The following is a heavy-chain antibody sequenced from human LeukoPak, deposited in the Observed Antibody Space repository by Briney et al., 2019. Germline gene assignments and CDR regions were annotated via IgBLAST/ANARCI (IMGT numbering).Heavy chain of an antibody. V-gene: IGHV3-74*01. CDR3: ARSYGDYEDYYYGMDV. Sequence: PSGGSLRLSCAASGFTFSSYWMPWVRQAPGKGLVWVSRINSDGSSTSYADSVKGRFTISRDNAKNTLYLQMNSLRAEDTAVYYCARSYGDYEDYYYGMDVWGQGTTVTVSS. CDR2: INSDGSST. CDR1: GFTFSSYW. J-gene: IGHJ6*02. D-gene: IGHD4-17*01.